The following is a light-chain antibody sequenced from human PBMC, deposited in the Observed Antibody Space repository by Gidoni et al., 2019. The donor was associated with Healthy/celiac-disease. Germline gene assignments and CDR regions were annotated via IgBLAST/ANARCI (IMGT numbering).Light chain of an antibody. CDR3: LQLNSYPRT. CDR1: QGISSY. J-gene: IGKJ1*01. CDR2: AAS. Sequence: DIQLTQSPSFLSASVGDRVTITCRASQGISSYLAWYQQKSGKAPKLLISAASTLQSGVPSRFSGSGSGTEFTLTISSLQPEDIATYYCLQLNSYPRTFGQRTKVEIK. V-gene: IGKV1-9*01.